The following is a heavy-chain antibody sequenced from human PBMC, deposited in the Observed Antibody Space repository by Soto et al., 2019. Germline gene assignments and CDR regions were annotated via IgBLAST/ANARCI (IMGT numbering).Heavy chain of an antibody. J-gene: IGHJ4*02. V-gene: IGHV3-23*01. Sequence: GGSLRLSCAASGFTFSSYAMGWVRQTPGKGLEWVSAISGTGDRTFYADSVKGRFTISRDNSKKMLSLQMNSLRAEDTAVYYCANGGLYCSGGSCYYGVLDYWGQGTLVTVSS. D-gene: IGHD2-15*01. CDR3: ANGGLYCSGGSCYYGVLDY. CDR1: GFTFSSYA. CDR2: ISGTGDRT.